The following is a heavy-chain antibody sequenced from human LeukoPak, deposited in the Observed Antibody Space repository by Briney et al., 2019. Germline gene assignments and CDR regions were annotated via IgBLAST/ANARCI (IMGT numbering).Heavy chain of an antibody. CDR3: AKAPDSSGFPSYFDS. D-gene: IGHD3-22*01. CDR2: LSDSAVSS. J-gene: IGHJ4*02. Sequence: GGSLRLSCAVSGFTFSTFAMNWVRQAPGKGLEWVSSLSDSAVSSYYADSVKGRFTISRDNSKNTLYLQMNSLRAEDTATYYCAKAPDSSGFPSYFDSWGQGTLVAVSS. CDR1: GFTFSTFA. V-gene: IGHV3-23*01.